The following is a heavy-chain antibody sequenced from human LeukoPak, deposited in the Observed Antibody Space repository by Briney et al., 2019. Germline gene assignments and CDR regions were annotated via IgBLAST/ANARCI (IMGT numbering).Heavy chain of an antibody. CDR2: XSAYNGNT. CDR1: GYXFTXYX. CDR3: ARDRVLYCSSTSCYLAY. D-gene: IGHD2-2*01. J-gene: IGHJ4*02. Sequence: ASVKVSCKASGYXFTXYXXXWVXXAPGQXXEWMGXXSAYNGNTNYAQKLQGRVTMTTDTSTSTAYMELRSLRSDDTAVYYCARDRVLYCSSTSCYLAYWGQGTLVTVSS. V-gene: IGHV1-18*01.